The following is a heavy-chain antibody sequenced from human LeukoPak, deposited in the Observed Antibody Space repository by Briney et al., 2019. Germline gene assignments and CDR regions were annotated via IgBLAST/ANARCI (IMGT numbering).Heavy chain of an antibody. J-gene: IGHJ4*02. CDR3: ARHLPDFWSGYDY. CDR1: GFTFSSYS. D-gene: IGHD3-3*01. CDR2: ISSSSSYI. V-gene: IGHV3-21*01. Sequence: GGSLRLSCAASGFTFSSYSMNWVRQAPGKGLEWVSSISSSSSYIYYADSVKGRFTISRDNAKNSLYLQMNSLRAEDTAVYYCARHLPDFWSGYDYWGQGTLVTVSS.